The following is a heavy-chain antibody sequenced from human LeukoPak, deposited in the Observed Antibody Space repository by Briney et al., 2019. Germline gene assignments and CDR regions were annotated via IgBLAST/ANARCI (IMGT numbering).Heavy chain of an antibody. CDR2: MSCDGSNK. D-gene: IGHD5-12*01. V-gene: IGHV3-30*18. Sequence: PGGSLRLSCAASGFTFSSYGMHWVRQAPGKGLEWVAVMSCDGSNKYYADSVKGRFTISRDNSKNTLYLQMNSLRAEDTAVYYCAKGRGRTYGGYVGYWGQGTLVTVSS. CDR1: GFTFSSYG. J-gene: IGHJ4*02. CDR3: AKGRGRTYGGYVGY.